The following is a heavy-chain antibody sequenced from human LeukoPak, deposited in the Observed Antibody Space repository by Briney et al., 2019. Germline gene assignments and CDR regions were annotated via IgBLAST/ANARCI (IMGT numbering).Heavy chain of an antibody. CDR3: ARFIAAPYYFDY. D-gene: IGHD6-13*01. J-gene: IGHJ4*02. CDR2: ISSSRSYI. V-gene: IGHV3-21*01. CDR1: GFTFSSHE. Sequence: GGSLRLSCAASGFTFSSHEMNWVRQAPGKGLEWVSFISSSRSYIYYADSVKGRFTISRDNAKNSLYLQMNSLRAEDTAVYYCARFIAAPYYFDYWGRGTLVTVSS.